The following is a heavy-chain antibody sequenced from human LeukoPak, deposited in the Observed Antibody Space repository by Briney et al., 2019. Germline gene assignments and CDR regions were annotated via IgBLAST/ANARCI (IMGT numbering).Heavy chain of an antibody. D-gene: IGHD5-24*01. CDR3: TRVGYIDEGIDY. CDR2: IKQDGSKK. CDR1: GFTFSNYW. J-gene: IGHJ4*02. V-gene: IGHV3-7*04. Sequence: LAGGSLRLSCAVSGFTFSNYWMTWVRQAPGKGLEWVANIKQDGSKKSYVDSVKGRFTISRDNAKNSLYLQMNSLRAEDTAIYYCTRVGYIDEGIDYWGQGTLVTVSS.